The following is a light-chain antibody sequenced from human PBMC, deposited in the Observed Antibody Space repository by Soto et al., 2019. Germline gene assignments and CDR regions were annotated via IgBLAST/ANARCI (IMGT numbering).Light chain of an antibody. Sequence: DIRMTQAASSLSASVGDRVTITCQASQDISHYLNWYQQKPGKAPKLLIYYTSNLERGVPSKFSGSGSGTDFILTIDSLQPEDIATYYCQQFYNLPWTFGQGTKVEIE. V-gene: IGKV1-33*01. J-gene: IGKJ1*01. CDR3: QQFYNLPWT. CDR1: QDISHY. CDR2: YTS.